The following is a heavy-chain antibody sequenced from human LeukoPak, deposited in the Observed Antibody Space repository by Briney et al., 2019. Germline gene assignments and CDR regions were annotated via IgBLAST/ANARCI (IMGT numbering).Heavy chain of an antibody. D-gene: IGHD6-13*01. Sequence: GGSLRLSCASSGFTFIIYAMSWVRQAPGKGLEWVSAISGSGDSTYYGDSVKGRFTISRDNSKNTLYLQMNSLRAEDTAVYYCAKTRPLDSSSWSHGDYWGQGTLVTVSS. CDR3: AKTRPLDSSSWSHGDY. CDR1: GFTFIIYA. J-gene: IGHJ4*02. CDR2: ISGSGDST. V-gene: IGHV3-23*01.